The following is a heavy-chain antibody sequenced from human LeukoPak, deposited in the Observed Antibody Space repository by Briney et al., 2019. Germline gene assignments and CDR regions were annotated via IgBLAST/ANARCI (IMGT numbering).Heavy chain of an antibody. J-gene: IGHJ4*02. CDR2: IIPILGIS. Sequence: SVKVSCKASGGTFSSYAISWVRQAPGQGLEWMGRIIPILGISNYAQKFQGRVTITADKSTSTANMELSSLRSEDTAVYYCATGYCSSISCYVGGKYFDYWGQGTLVTVSS. CDR1: GGTFSSYA. D-gene: IGHD2-2*01. V-gene: IGHV1-69*04. CDR3: ATGYCSSISCYVGGKYFDY.